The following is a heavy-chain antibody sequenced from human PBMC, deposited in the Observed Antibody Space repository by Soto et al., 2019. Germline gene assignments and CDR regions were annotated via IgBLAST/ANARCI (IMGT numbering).Heavy chain of an antibody. V-gene: IGHV1-8*01. J-gene: IGHJ4*02. D-gene: IGHD6-19*01. CDR3: AREWYSSGWPDY. CDR2: MNPNSGNT. Sequence: GASVKVSCKASGYTFTSYDINWVRQATGQGLEWMGWMNPNSGNTGYAQKFRGRVTMTRNTSISTAYMELSSLRSEDTAVYYCAREWYSSGWPDYWGQGTLVTVSS. CDR1: GYTFTSYD.